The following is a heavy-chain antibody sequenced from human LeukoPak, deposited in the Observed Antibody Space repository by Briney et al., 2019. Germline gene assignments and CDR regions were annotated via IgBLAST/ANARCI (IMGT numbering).Heavy chain of an antibody. D-gene: IGHD6-6*01. CDR2: INHSEGT. J-gene: IGHJ4*02. Sequence: SETLSLTCAVYGGSFGGFYWSWVRQPPGTGLEWIGHINHSEGTNYNPSLRSRVTISLDTSNNNFSLKMNSVTAADTAVYYCVRRSAYSDSSGFNLWGQGILVTVSS. CDR1: GGSFGGFY. V-gene: IGHV4-34*01. CDR3: VRRSAYSDSSGFNL.